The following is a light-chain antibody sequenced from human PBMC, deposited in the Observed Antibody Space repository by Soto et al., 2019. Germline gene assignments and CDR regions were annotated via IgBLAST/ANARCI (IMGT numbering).Light chain of an antibody. Sequence: EIVLTQSAATLSLSPGERATLSCRASQTVGSSFLAWYQQKRGQAPRLLIYGASNRATGIPDRFSGSGSGADFTLTINRLEPEDFAVYYCQQFETFGGGTKVDIK. CDR2: GAS. V-gene: IGKV3-20*01. CDR3: QQFET. J-gene: IGKJ4*01. CDR1: QTVGSSF.